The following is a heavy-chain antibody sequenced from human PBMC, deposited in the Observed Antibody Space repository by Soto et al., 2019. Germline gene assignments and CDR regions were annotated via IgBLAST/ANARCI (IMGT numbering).Heavy chain of an antibody. CDR2: IYYSGST. CDR1: GGSISSGGYY. J-gene: IGHJ4*02. D-gene: IGHD3-10*01. Sequence: QVQLQESGPGLVQPSQTLSLTCTVSGGSISSGGYYWIWIRQHPGKGLEWIGYIYYSGSTYYNPSLKSRVTISVDTYKNQFSLKLSSVTGADTAVYYCARGILVSGCGSPGFDYWGQGTLVTVSS. V-gene: IGHV4-31*03. CDR3: ARGILVSGCGSPGFDY.